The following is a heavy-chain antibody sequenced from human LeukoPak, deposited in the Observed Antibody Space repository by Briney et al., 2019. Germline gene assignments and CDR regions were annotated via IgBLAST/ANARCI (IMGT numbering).Heavy chain of an antibody. CDR1: GYTFTSYG. CDR3: ARDLRYGIFDY. Sequence: ASVKVSCKASGYTFTSYGISWVRQAPGQGLEWMGWISAYNGNTNYAQKLQGRVTMTTDKSTSTAYMELSSLRSEDTAVYYCARDLRYGIFDYWGQGTLVTVSS. V-gene: IGHV1-18*01. D-gene: IGHD5-18*01. CDR2: ISAYNGNT. J-gene: IGHJ4*02.